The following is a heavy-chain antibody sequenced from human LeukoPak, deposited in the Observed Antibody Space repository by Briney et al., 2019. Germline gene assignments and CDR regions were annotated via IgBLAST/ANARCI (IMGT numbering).Heavy chain of an antibody. J-gene: IGHJ4*02. V-gene: IGHV3-30*04. D-gene: IGHD1-26*01. CDR3: ARSIGGSYFFCDY. CDR2: IPYDGSNE. Sequence: ESGGSLRLSCAASGFTFSSYAMHWVRQAPGKGLEWVALIPYDGSNEYFADSVKGRFTISRDNSKNTLYLQMNSLRAEDTAVYYCARSIGGSYFFCDYWGQGTLVTVSS. CDR1: GFTFSSYA.